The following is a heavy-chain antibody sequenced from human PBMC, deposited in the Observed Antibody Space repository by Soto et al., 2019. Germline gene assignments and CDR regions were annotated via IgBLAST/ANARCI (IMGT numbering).Heavy chain of an antibody. V-gene: IGHV4-30-2*01. J-gene: IGHJ4*02. CDR3: ARDKITGLFDY. CDR1: GGSISIGGYS. CDR2: IYHSGST. Sequence: PSETLSLTCAVSGGSISIGGYSWSWIRQPPGKGLEWIGYIYHSGSTYYNPSLKSRVTISVDTSKNQFSLKLTSVTAADTAVYYCARDKITGLFDYWGQGTLVTVFS. D-gene: IGHD2-8*02.